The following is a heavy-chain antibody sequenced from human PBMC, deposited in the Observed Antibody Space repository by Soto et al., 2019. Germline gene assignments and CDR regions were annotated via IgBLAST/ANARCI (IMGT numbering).Heavy chain of an antibody. CDR3: ARYYYDSSGRPLGYFDY. CDR2: ISAYNGNT. V-gene: IGHV1-18*01. J-gene: IGHJ4*02. Sequence: ASVKVSCKASGYTFTSYGISWVRQAPGQGLERMGWISAYNGNTNYAQKLQGRVTMTTDTSTSTAYMELRSLRSDDTAVYYCARYYYDSSGRPLGYFDYWGQGTLVTVSS. D-gene: IGHD3-22*01. CDR1: GYTFTSYG.